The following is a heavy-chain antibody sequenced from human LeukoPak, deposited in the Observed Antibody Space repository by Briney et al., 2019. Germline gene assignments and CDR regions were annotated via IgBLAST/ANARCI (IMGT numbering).Heavy chain of an antibody. Sequence: SETLSLTCTVSGGSISSSSYYWGWIRQPPGKGLEWIGDISYSGSTYYNPSLKSRVTISVDTSKNQFSLKLSSVTATDTAVYYCASGGSSSWYRWFDPWGQGTLVTVSS. D-gene: IGHD6-13*01. J-gene: IGHJ5*02. CDR3: ASGGSSSWYRWFDP. V-gene: IGHV4-39*01. CDR1: GGSISSSSYY. CDR2: ISYSGST.